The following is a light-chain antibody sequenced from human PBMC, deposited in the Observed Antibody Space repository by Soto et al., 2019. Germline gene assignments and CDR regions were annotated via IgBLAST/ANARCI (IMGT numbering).Light chain of an antibody. CDR2: GAS. CDR1: QSVSSN. J-gene: IGKJ4*01. CDR3: HQYNKWPPLT. Sequence: DIVMTQSPATLSVSPGERATLSCRASQSVSSNLAWYQQKFGQAPRLLIYGASTRATGIPARFSGSGSGTEFTLTIRSLQSEDFAVYYCHQYNKWPPLTCRGGTKVEIK. V-gene: IGKV3-15*01.